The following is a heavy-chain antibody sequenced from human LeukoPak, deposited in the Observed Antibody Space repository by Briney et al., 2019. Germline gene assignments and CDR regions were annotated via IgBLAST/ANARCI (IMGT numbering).Heavy chain of an antibody. CDR3: ASPDTPRAVSHSGDWYYFDY. V-gene: IGHV3-23*01. D-gene: IGHD3-9*01. Sequence: GSRRLSGAGAACTVNTFAMGGVGPSQGKGLEWVSVISASGDTTYYADSVKGRFTISRDNFKNTLFLQMNSLRDEDTAVYFCASPDTPRAVSHSGDWYYFDYWGQGTLVTVSS. J-gene: IGHJ4*02. CDR1: ACTVNTFA. CDR2: ISASGDTT.